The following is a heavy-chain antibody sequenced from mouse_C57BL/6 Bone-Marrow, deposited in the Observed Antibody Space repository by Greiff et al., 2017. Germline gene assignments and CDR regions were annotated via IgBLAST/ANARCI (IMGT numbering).Heavy chain of an antibody. CDR1: GYTFTSYW. Sequence: VQLQQPGAELVKPGASVKLSCKASGYTFTSYWMHWVKQRPGQGLEWIGMIHPNSGSTNYNEKFKSKATLTVDKSSSTAYMQLSSLTSEDSAVYYCARSGYYYGSSFWYFDVGGTGTTVTVSS. D-gene: IGHD1-1*01. CDR3: ARSGYYYGSSFWYFDV. CDR2: IHPNSGST. V-gene: IGHV1-64*01. J-gene: IGHJ1*03.